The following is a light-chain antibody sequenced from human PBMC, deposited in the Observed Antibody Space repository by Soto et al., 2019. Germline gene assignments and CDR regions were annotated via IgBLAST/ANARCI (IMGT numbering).Light chain of an antibody. CDR1: QSVLHSSNNKNY. V-gene: IGKV4-1*01. J-gene: IGKJ4*01. CDR3: QQYYSTPLP. Sequence: DIVMTQSPVSLAVSLGERATINCKSSQSVLHSSNNKNYLAWYQQKPGQPPKLLIYWASTRESGVPDRISGSGSGTDFTLTISSLQADDVAVYYCQQYYSTPLPFGGGTKVEIK. CDR2: WAS.